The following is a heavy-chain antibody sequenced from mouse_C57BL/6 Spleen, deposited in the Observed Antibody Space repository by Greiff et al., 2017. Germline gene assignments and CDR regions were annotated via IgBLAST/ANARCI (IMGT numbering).Heavy chain of an antibody. V-gene: IGHV2-6*03. CDR1: GFSLTSYG. CDR2: IWSDGST. Sequence: QVQLKESGPGLVAPSQSLSITCTVSGFSLTSYGVHWVRQPPGKGLEWLVVIWSDGSTTYNSALKSRLSISKDNSKSQVFLKMNSRQTDDTAMYYCARGRDYDGYYAYFDYWGQGTTLTVSS. D-gene: IGHD2-3*01. CDR3: ARGRDYDGYYAYFDY. J-gene: IGHJ2*01.